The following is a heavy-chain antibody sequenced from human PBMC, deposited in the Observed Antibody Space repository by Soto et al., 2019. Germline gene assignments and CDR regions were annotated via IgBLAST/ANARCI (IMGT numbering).Heavy chain of an antibody. CDR2: INSDGSGT. D-gene: IGHD5-18*01. V-gene: IGHV3-74*01. CDR1: GFTFSSYW. Sequence: EVQLVESGGGLVQPGESLTLSCAASGFTFSSYWMHWVRQAPGKGLGWVSRINSDGSGTYHADSVTGRLTISRDNAKNKLYLQMNSLRVEDTAVYFCERGDGDRYDGHGYLGRHWGQGTLITVST. CDR3: ERGDGDRYDGHGYLGRH. J-gene: IGHJ4*02.